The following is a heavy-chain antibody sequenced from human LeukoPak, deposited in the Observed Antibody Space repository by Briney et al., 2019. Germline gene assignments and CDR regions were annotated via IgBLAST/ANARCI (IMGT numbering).Heavy chain of an antibody. Sequence: SVKVSCKASGGTFSSYAISWVRQAPGQGLEWMGGIIPIFGTANYAQKFQGRVTITADESTSTAYMELSSLRSEDTAVYYCARVGSGSSPFDYWDQGTLVTVSS. CDR3: ARVGSGSSPFDY. D-gene: IGHD1-26*01. CDR1: GGTFSSYA. CDR2: IIPIFGTA. V-gene: IGHV1-69*01. J-gene: IGHJ4*02.